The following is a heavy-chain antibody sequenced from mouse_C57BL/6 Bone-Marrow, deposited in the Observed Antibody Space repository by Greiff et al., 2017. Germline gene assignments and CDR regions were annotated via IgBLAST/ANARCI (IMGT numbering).Heavy chain of an antibody. V-gene: IGHV1-61*01. CDR3: ARREDYGGYAMDY. CDR2: IYPSDSET. D-gene: IGHD2-4*01. Sequence: QVQLQQPGAELVRPGSSVKLSCKASGYTFTSYWMDWVKQRPGQGLEWIGNIYPSDSETHYNQKFKGKATLTVDKSSSTAYMQLSSLTSEDSAVYYCARREDYGGYAMDYWGQGTSVTVSS. J-gene: IGHJ4*01. CDR1: GYTFTSYW.